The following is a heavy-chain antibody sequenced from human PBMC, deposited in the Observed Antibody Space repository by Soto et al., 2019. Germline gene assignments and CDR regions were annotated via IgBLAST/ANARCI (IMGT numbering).Heavy chain of an antibody. CDR3: ARLHCDSPNCVPLDP. V-gene: IGHV4-39*01. Sequence: TSETLSLTCTVSGGSISTSTYYWGWVRQPPGKGLEWIGTISYSGSTYYDSSLKSRVTMSVDTSKKQLSLRLRSVTAADTAVYYCARLHCDSPNCVPLDPWGQGTLVTVSS. D-gene: IGHD2-2*01. CDR1: GGSISTSTYY. J-gene: IGHJ5*02. CDR2: ISYSGST.